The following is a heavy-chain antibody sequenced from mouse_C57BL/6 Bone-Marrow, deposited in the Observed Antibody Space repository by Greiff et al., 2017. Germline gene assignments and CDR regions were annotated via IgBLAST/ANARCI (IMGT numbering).Heavy chain of an antibody. Sequence: VQLKESGPGLVKPSQSLSLTCSVTGYSITSGYYWNWIRQFPGNKLEWMGYISYDGSTNYNPSLKNRISLTRDTSKNPFFMKLNSVTTEDTTTYICAMFPRGFAYWGQGNLVTVSA. CDR3: AMFPRGFAY. CDR1: GYSITSGYY. V-gene: IGHV3-6*01. D-gene: IGHD3-3*01. CDR2: ISYDGST. J-gene: IGHJ3*01.